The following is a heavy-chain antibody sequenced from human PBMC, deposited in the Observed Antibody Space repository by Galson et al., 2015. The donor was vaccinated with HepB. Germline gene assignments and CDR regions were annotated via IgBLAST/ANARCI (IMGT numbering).Heavy chain of an antibody. Sequence: SLRLSCAASGFTFSSSAMNWVRQAPDKGLEWVALITYDGSNKYYADSVKGRFTIPRDDPKNTLYLQMNSLRPEDTAVYYCAREPRGYSPAYWGQGALVTVSS. CDR3: AREPRGYSPAY. D-gene: IGHD5-18*01. V-gene: IGHV3-30*04. CDR1: GFTFSSSA. CDR2: ITYDGSNK. J-gene: IGHJ4*02.